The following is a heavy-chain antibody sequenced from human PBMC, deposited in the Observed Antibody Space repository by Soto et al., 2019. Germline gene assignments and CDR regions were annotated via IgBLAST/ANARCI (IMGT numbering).Heavy chain of an antibody. CDR1: GFTFSNYP. V-gene: IGHV3-30-3*01. D-gene: IGHD1-1*01. CDR2: ILNDGSSK. J-gene: IGHJ6*02. CDR3: AKDPGTEAPPYGVDV. Sequence: QVQLVESGGGVVQPGRSLRLSCAASGFTFSNYPMYWVRQAPGKGLEWVAVILNDGSSKYYADSAKGRFTISRDNSKSTLYLEMYSLRAEDTAVYYCAKDPGTEAPPYGVDVWGQGTAVTVSS.